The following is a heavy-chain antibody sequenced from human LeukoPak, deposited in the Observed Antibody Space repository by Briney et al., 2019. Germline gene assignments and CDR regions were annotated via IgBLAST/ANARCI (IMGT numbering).Heavy chain of an antibody. J-gene: IGHJ4*02. CDR3: AREARNYVWGSYRPYYFDY. D-gene: IGHD3-16*02. V-gene: IGHV3-11*01. CDR1: GFIFSDYY. Sequence: GGSLRLSCAASGFIFSDYYMSWIRQAPGKGLEWVSYISSSGSTIYYADSVKGRFTISRDNAKNSLYLRMNSLRAEDTAVYYCAREARNYVWGSYRPYYFDYWGQGTLVTVSS. CDR2: ISSSGSTI.